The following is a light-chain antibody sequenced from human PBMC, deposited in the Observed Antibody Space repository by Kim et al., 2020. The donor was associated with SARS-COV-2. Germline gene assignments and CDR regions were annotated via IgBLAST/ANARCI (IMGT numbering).Light chain of an antibody. Sequence: DIQMTQSPSSLSASIGDRVTITCQASQDISNYLNWYHHKPGKAPKLLIYDASNLETGVPSRFSGSGSGTDFTFTISSLQPEDVATYYGQQYDNLPWTFGQGTKVDIK. J-gene: IGKJ1*01. V-gene: IGKV1-33*01. CDR1: QDISNY. CDR2: DAS. CDR3: QQYDNLPWT.